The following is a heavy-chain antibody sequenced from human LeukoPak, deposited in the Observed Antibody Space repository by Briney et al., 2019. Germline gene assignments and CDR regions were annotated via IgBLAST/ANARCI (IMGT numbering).Heavy chain of an antibody. CDR1: GFTFDCCG. V-gene: IGHV3-30*02. Sequence: GGSLTLSCAASGFTFDCCGMHWVRQAPGKGLEWVAFIRNVGNDKYYADSVKGRFFISRDNSKNTLSLQMNSLRVEDTAVYYCARDPDWNYVRAFDFWGQGTMVIVSS. J-gene: IGHJ3*01. D-gene: IGHD1-7*01. CDR3: ARDPDWNYVRAFDF. CDR2: IRNVGNDK.